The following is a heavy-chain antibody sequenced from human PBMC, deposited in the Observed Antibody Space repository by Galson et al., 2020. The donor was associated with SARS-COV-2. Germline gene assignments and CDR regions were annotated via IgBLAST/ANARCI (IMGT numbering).Heavy chain of an antibody. V-gene: IGHV3-30-3*01. CDR1: GFTFSSYA. J-gene: IGHJ6*02. CDR2: ISYDGSNK. Sequence: PGGSLRLSFAASGFTFSSYAMHWVRQAPGKGLEWVAVISYDGSNKYYADSVKGRFTISRDNSKNTLYLQMNSLRAEDTAVYYCARVGVGYYDSSGYYYFGGMDVWGQGTTVTVSS. CDR3: ARVGVGYYDSSGYYYFGGMDV. D-gene: IGHD3-22*01.